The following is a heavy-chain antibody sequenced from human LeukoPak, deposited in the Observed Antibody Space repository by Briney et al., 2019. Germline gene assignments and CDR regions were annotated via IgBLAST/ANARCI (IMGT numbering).Heavy chain of an antibody. Sequence: GGSLRLSCAAAGFTFSDYSMNWVRQAPGKGLEWVSYISTTGSTIYYADSVKGRFTISRDYAKNSLHLQMNILRDEDTAVYYCARDGPQRYSGCFDYWGQGTLVTVS. D-gene: IGHD5-12*01. V-gene: IGHV3-48*02. CDR2: ISTTGSTI. CDR1: GFTFSDYS. J-gene: IGHJ4*02. CDR3: ARDGPQRYSGCFDY.